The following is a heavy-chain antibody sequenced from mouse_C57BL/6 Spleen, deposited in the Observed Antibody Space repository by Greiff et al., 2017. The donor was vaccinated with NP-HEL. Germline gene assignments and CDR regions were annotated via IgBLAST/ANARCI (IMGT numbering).Heavy chain of an antibody. CDR1: GYTFTDYY. V-gene: IGHV1-76*01. CDR2: IYPGSGNT. CDR3: ASEVTTVVFDY. D-gene: IGHD1-1*01. J-gene: IGHJ2*01. Sequence: VQLQQSGAELVRPGASVKLSCKASGYTFTDYYINWVKQRPGQGLEWIARIYPGSGNTYYNEKFKGKATLTAEKSSSTAYMQLSSLTSEDSAVYFCASEVTTVVFDYWGQGTTLTVSS.